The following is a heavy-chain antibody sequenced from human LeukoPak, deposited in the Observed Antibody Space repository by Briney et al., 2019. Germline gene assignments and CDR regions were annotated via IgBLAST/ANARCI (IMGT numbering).Heavy chain of an antibody. J-gene: IGHJ3*02. CDR1: GGSISSYY. CDR2: IFYTGST. V-gene: IGHV4-59*01. CDR3: ARVTMGTEDAFDI. D-gene: IGHD3-10*01. Sequence: SETLSLTCTVSGGSISSYYWSWIRQPPGKGLEWIGYIFYTGSTNYNPSLESRVTISVLTSKNQFSLKLSSVTAADTAVYYCARVTMGTEDAFDIWGQGTMVIVSS.